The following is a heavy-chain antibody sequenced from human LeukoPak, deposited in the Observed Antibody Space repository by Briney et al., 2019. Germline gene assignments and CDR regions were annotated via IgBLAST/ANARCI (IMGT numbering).Heavy chain of an antibody. CDR3: ARAGGIAAAELDY. CDR1: GGSISSSIYY. Sequence: SETLSLTCTVSGGSISSSIYYWGWIRQPPGKGLEWIGSIYYSGSTYYNPSLKSRVTISVDTSKNQFSLKLSSVTAADTAVYYCARAGGIAAAELDYWGQGTLVTVSS. J-gene: IGHJ4*02. V-gene: IGHV4-39*07. CDR2: IYYSGST. D-gene: IGHD6-13*01.